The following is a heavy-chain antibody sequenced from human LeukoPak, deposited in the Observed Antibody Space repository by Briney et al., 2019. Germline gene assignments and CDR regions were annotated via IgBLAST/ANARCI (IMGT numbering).Heavy chain of an antibody. J-gene: IGHJ3*02. CDR1: GYTFTSYG. CDR3: ARGRDFRYSGYDDAFDI. V-gene: IGHV1-18*01. D-gene: IGHD5-12*01. CDR2: ISAYNGNT. Sequence: ASVKVSCKASGYTFTSYGISWVRQAPGQGLEWMGWISAYNGNTNYAQKLQGRVTMTTDTSTSTAYMELRSLRSDDTAVYYCARGRDFRYSGYDDAFDIWGQGTMVTVSS.